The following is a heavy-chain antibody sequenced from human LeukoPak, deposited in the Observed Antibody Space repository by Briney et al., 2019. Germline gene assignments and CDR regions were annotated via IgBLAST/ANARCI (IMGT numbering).Heavy chain of an antibody. CDR2: IYHSGST. V-gene: IGHV4-38-2*02. CDR1: GYSISSGYY. CDR3: AREGPFRYCSSTSCP. Sequence: SETLSLTCTVSGYSISSGYYWGWIRQPPGKGLEWIGSIYHSGSTYYNPSLKSRVTISVDTSKTQFSLKLSSVTAADTAVYYCAREGPFRYCSSTSCPWGQGTLVTVSS. J-gene: IGHJ5*02. D-gene: IGHD2-2*01.